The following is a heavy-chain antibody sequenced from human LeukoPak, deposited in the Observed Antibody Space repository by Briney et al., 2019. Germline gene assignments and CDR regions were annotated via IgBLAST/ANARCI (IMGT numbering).Heavy chain of an antibody. V-gene: IGHV1-69*13. Sequence: TVKVTCKASGCTFSSYAISGLLQHPPRRLEWMGGIIPIFGTANYAQKFQGRVTITADESTSTAYMELSSLRSEDTAVYYCARDSPEYYFDYWGQGTLVTVSS. J-gene: IGHJ4*02. CDR2: IIPIFGTA. CDR1: GCTFSSYA. CDR3: ARDSPEYYFDY.